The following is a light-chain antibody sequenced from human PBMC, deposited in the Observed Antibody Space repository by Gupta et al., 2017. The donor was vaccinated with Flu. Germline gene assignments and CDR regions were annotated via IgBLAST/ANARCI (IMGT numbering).Light chain of an antibody. J-gene: IGLJ1*01. CDR3: AAWDDSLSSYV. CDR2: KNN. Sequence: QSMLTQPPSASGSPGQRVPISCSGSYSNIGTSFVYWYQQLPGTAPKLLIYKNNQRPSGVPDRFSGSKSGTSASLAISGLRSEDEADYYCAAWDDSLSSYVFGAGTKVTVL. V-gene: IGLV1-47*01. CDR1: YSNIGTSF.